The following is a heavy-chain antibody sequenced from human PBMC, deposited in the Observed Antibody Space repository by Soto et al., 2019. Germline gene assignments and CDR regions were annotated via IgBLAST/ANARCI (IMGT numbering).Heavy chain of an antibody. CDR2: IYYSGST. D-gene: IGHD2-2*01. Sequence: PSETLSLTCTVSGGAISSYYWSWIRQPPGKGLEWIGYIYYSGSTNYNPSLKSRVTISVDTSKNHFSLKLSSVTAADTAVYYCARGGIVVVPAAISSWFDPWGQGTLVTVSS. CDR3: ARGGIVVVPAAISSWFDP. J-gene: IGHJ5*02. V-gene: IGHV4-59*01. CDR1: GGAISSYY.